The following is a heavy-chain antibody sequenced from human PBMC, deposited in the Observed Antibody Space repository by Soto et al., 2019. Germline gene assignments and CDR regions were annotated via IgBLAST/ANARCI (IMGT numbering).Heavy chain of an antibody. V-gene: IGHV3-30*18. D-gene: IGHD6-25*01. CDR3: AKGEWRLGFDY. J-gene: IGHJ4*02. CDR2: ISYDGSNK. Sequence: GGSLRLSCAASGFTFSSYGMHWVRQAPGKGLEWVAVISYDGSNKYYVDSAKGRFTISRDNSKNTLYLQMNSLRAEDTAVYYCAKGEWRLGFDYWGQGTLVTVYS. CDR1: GFTFSSYG.